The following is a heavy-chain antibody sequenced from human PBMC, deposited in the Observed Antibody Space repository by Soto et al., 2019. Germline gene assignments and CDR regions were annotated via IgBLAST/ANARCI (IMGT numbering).Heavy chain of an antibody. D-gene: IGHD3-9*01. CDR3: ARNLLEDYDILTGPDNYYYGMDV. V-gene: IGHV1-69*13. Sequence: ASVKVSCKASGGTFSSYAISWVRQAPGQGLEWVGGIIPIFGTANYAQKFQGRVTITADESTSTAYMELSSLRSEDTAVYYCARNLLEDYDILTGPDNYYYGMDVWGQGTTVTV. CDR2: IIPIFGTA. J-gene: IGHJ6*02. CDR1: GGTFSSYA.